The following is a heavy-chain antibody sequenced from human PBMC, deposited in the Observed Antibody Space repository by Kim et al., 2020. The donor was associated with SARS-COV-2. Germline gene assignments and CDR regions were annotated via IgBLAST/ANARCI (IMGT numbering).Heavy chain of an antibody. D-gene: IGHD6-19*01. CDR3: ARTRGVGYSSGWTRGDFDY. V-gene: IGHV4-39*01. Sequence: RVTISVDTSKNQFSLKLSSVTAADTAVYYCARTRGVGYSSGWTRGDFDYWGQGTLVTVSS. J-gene: IGHJ4*02.